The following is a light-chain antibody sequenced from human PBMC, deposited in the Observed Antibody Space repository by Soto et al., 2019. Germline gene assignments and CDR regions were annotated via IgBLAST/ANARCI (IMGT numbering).Light chain of an antibody. J-gene: IGKJ3*01. CDR1: QSVSSSY. CDR3: QQYGSSPLFT. V-gene: IGKV3-20*01. Sequence: EIVLTQFPGTLSLSPGERATLSCRASQSVSSSYLAWYQQKPGQAPRLLIYGASSRATGIPDRFSGSGSGTDFNLTISRLEPEDFAVYYCQQYGSSPLFTFGPGTKVDIK. CDR2: GAS.